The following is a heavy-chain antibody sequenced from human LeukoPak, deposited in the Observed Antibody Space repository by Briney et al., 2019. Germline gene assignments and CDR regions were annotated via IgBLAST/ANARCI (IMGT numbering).Heavy chain of an antibody. CDR2: IKQDGSER. V-gene: IGHV3-7*03. D-gene: IGHD6-19*01. CDR3: ATGAGCGY. CDR1: GFTFSSYW. J-gene: IGHJ4*02. Sequence: GGSLRLSCAASGFTFSSYWMTWVRQAPGKGLEWVANIKQDGSERNYVDSVKGRFTISRDNAKNSLYLQMNTLRDEDTAVYYCATGAGCGYWGQGTLVTDSS.